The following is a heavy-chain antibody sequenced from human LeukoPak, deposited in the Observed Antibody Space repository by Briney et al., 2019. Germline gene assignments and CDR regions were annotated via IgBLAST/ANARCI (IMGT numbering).Heavy chain of an antibody. D-gene: IGHD3/OR15-3a*01. J-gene: IGHJ6*02. Sequence: AVHVSCKASGCSFTSYGSSWVRQAPGQGLDGMGWVSTYNGKTTYAQKLQGSVTMTTSTYTNTVYMELRSLRSDDTAVYYCARSWTGDYQGMDVWGQGTTVTVSS. CDR2: VSTYNGKT. V-gene: IGHV1-18*01. CDR3: ARSWTGDYQGMDV. CDR1: GCSFTSYG.